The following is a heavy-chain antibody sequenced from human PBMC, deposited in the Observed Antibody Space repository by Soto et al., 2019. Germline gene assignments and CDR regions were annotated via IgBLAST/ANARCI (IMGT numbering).Heavy chain of an antibody. V-gene: IGHV3-30*18. CDR3: AKGGSGNYLTYYYYYGMDV. D-gene: IGHD3-22*01. J-gene: IGHJ6*02. CDR1: GFSPSNNG. Sequence: HPGGSLRLSCAASGFSPSNNGMHWVRQAPGKGLEWVAVISYDGNNKYYADSVKGRFTISRDNSKNTVYLEMNNLRAEDTAMYYCAKGGSGNYLTYYYYYGMDVWGQGTTVTVSS. CDR2: ISYDGNNK.